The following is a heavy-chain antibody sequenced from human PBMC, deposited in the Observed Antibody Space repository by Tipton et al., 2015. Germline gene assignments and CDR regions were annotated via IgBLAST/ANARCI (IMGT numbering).Heavy chain of an antibody. J-gene: IGHJ6*04. CDR3: AKEGTNFRPRGGVDV. Sequence: SLRLSCAASGFTFSNYWMTWVRQAPGKGLEWVANIKEDGSEKSYVDSVKGRFTISRDNSEKTVYLQMSSLRTDDTAVYYCAKEGTNFRPRGGVDVWGKGTTVTVSS. CDR1: GFTFSNYW. CDR2: IKEDGSEK. V-gene: IGHV3-7*03. D-gene: IGHD2-8*01.